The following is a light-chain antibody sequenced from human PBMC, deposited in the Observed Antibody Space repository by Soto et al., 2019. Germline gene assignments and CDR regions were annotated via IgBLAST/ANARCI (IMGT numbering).Light chain of an antibody. CDR2: DAS. Sequence: DIQMTQPPSSLSASVGDRVTIACQASHNIYNYLNWYHQKPGKAPKLLIFDASNLGRGVPSRFSGSGSRTHFSLTINNLQPEDVGTYFCQHYDNLPLTVGGGTKVDIK. CDR1: HNIYNY. V-gene: IGKV1-33*01. CDR3: QHYDNLPLT. J-gene: IGKJ4*01.